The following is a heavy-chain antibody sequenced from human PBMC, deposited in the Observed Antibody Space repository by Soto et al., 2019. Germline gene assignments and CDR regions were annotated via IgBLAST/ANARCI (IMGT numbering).Heavy chain of an antibody. J-gene: IGHJ6*02. V-gene: IGHV4-59*01. D-gene: IGHD3-9*01. CDR2: IYYSGST. CDR1: GGSISSYY. Sequence: PSETLSLTCTVSGGSISSYYWIWIRQPPGKGLEWIGYIYYSGSTNYNPSLKSRVTISVDTSKNQFSLKLSSVTAADTAVYYCARADDILTGYYYYGMDVWGQGTTVTVSS. CDR3: ARADDILTGYYYYGMDV.